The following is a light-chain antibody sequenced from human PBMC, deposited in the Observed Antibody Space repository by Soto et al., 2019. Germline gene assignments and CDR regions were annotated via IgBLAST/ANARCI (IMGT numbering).Light chain of an antibody. CDR1: QTVGRN. Sequence: EITMTQSPATLSLYPGERATLSCRASQTVGRNLAWYQQKPGQAPRLLIFTASSGASGVPARFSGSGSGTEFTLTIDSLQSEDAAVYYCHQYNTWPKTFGQGTKVDI. J-gene: IGKJ1*01. V-gene: IGKV3-15*01. CDR2: TAS. CDR3: HQYNTWPKT.